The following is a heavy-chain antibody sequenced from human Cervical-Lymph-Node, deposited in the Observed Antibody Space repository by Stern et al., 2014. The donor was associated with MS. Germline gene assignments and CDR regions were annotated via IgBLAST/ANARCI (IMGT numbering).Heavy chain of an antibody. Sequence: QVQLMQSGAEVTKPGSSVKVSCKASGGTLSKFPGSWVRQAPGQGLEWMGGIFPVFGTPTYAQEFRGRVTITADFSTSTVYMELSSLRSDDTAVYYCALSSETSDRWYSLGYDLWGQGTLVTVSS. CDR3: ALSSETSDRWYSLGYDL. CDR2: IFPVFGTP. V-gene: IGHV1-69*01. CDR1: GGTLSKFP. D-gene: IGHD6-13*01. J-gene: IGHJ5*02.